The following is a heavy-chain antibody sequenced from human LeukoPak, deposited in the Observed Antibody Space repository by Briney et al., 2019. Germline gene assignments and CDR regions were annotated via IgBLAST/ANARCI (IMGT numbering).Heavy chain of an antibody. CDR1: GFSFNRFA. V-gene: IGHV3-23*01. CDR2: VSGRGGTT. D-gene: IGHD3-9*01. Sequence: GGSLRLSCVASGFSFNRFAMSWVRHAPGKGLEWVSSVSGRGGTTWHAESVKGRFTISKDNSKSTMFLQLNSLRAEDTAVYYCTKDHISCVGAGCLLHEDWGQGTLVTVSS. J-gene: IGHJ4*02. CDR3: TKDHISCVGAGCLLHED.